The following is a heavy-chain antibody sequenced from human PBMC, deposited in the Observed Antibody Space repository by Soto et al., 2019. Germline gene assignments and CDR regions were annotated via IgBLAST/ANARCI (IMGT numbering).Heavy chain of an antibody. CDR3: ARELSTVLRWFDP. J-gene: IGHJ5*02. D-gene: IGHD4-4*01. V-gene: IGHV4-59*01. Sequence: SETLSLTCTVSGGSISSYYWSWIRQPPGKRLEWIGYIYYSGSTNYNPSLKSRVTISVDTSKNQFSLKLSSVTAADTAVYYCARELSTVLRWFDPWGQGTLVTVSS. CDR1: GGSISSYY. CDR2: IYYSGST.